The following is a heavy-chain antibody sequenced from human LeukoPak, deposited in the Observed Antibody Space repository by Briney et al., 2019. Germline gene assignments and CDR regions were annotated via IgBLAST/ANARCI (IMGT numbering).Heavy chain of an antibody. CDR2: IKSKSGGGSS. D-gene: IGHD2-15*01. CDR1: GFTFSNSW. V-gene: IGHV3-15*01. J-gene: IGHJ4*02. CDR3: TTDRLRVAATVKYYFDY. Sequence: PGGSLRLSCAASGFTFSNSWMSWVRQAPGKGLEWVGRIKSKSGGGSSDYAAPVKGRFTISRDDSKNTLYLQMSSLKTEDTAVYYCTTDRLRVAATVKYYFDYWGQGTLVTVPS.